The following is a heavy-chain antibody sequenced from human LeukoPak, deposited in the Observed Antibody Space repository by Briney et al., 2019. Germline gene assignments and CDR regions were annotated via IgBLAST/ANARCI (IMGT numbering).Heavy chain of an antibody. Sequence: PSETLSLTCTVSGGSISSSSYYWGWIRQPPGKGLEWIGSIYYSGSTYYNPSLKSRVTISVDTSKNQFSLKLSSVTAADTAVYYCGRLIVLMVYAGSEYYFDYWGQGTLVTVSS. CDR1: GGSISSSSYY. J-gene: IGHJ4*02. D-gene: IGHD2-8*01. CDR2: IYYSGST. V-gene: IGHV4-39*01. CDR3: GRLIVLMVYAGSEYYFDY.